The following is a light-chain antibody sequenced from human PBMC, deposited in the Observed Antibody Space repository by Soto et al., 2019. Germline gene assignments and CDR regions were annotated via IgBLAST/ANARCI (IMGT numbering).Light chain of an antibody. Sequence: EIVMTQSPATLSVSPGEKATLSCRASQSVSNNLAWFQQKPGQAPRLLIYGASSRPTGIPDRFSGSGSGTDFTLTITRLEPEDFAVYYCQQYGSSLITFGQGTRLEIK. CDR2: GAS. J-gene: IGKJ5*01. CDR1: QSVSNN. CDR3: QQYGSSLIT. V-gene: IGKV3-20*01.